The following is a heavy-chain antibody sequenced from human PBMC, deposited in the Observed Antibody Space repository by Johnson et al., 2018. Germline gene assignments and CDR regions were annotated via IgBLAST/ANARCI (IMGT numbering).Heavy chain of an antibody. CDR3: ARGYYYYYMDV. Sequence: QVQLVQSGGGVVQPGRSLRLSCAASGFTFSDYYMSWIRQAPGKGLEWLSYITSANTIYYADSVKGRFTISRDNAESSLYLQRNTLRAEDTAVYYWARGYYYYYMDVWGKGTTVTVSS. CDR2: ITSANTI. V-gene: IGHV3-11*04. J-gene: IGHJ6*03. CDR1: GFTFSDYY.